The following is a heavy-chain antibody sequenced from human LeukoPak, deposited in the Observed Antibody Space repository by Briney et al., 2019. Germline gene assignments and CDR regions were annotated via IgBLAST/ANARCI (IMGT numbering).Heavy chain of an antibody. CDR2: ISAYNGNT. CDR1: GYTFTSYG. J-gene: IGHJ3*02. CDR3: ARDIPPAGPPIFAFDI. V-gene: IGHV1-18*01. D-gene: IGHD6-13*01. Sequence: GASVKVSCKASGYTFTSYGISWVRQAPGQGLEWMGWISAYNGNTNYAQKLQGRVTMTTDTSTSTAYMELSSLRSEDTAVYYCARDIPPAGPPIFAFDIWGQGTMVTVSS.